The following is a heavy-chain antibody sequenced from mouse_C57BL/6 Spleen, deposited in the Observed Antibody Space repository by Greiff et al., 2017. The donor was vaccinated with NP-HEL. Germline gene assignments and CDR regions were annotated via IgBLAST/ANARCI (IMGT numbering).Heavy chain of an antibody. CDR1: GYTFTDYN. V-gene: IGHV1-18*01. CDR2: INPNNGGT. J-gene: IGHJ2*01. CDR3: ARGNYYGSSYVDYFDY. Sequence: EVQLQQSGPELVKPGASVKIPCKASGYTFTDYNMDWVKQSHGKSLEWIGDINPNNGGTIYNQKFKGKATLTVDKSSSTAYMELRSLTSEDTAVYYCARGNYYGSSYVDYFDYWGQGTTLTVSS. D-gene: IGHD1-1*01.